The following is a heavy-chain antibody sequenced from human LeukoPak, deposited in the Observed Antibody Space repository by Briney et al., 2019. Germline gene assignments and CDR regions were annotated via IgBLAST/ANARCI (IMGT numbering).Heavy chain of an antibody. CDR3: DRGSTTYDAFDI. D-gene: IGHD1-1*01. CDR2: IYHSGST. V-gene: IGHV4-30-2*01. CDR1: GGSISSCGYS. Sequence: SETLSLTCAVSGGSISSCGYSWSWIRQPPGKGLDGIRYIYHSGSTYHNPSLKSRVTISVDRSQNQFSLTLSSVNAADTAVYYCDRGSTTYDAFDIWGQGTMVTVSS. J-gene: IGHJ3*02.